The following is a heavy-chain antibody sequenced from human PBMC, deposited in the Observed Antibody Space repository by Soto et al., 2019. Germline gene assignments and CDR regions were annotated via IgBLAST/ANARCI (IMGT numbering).Heavy chain of an antibody. V-gene: IGHV3-9*01. CDR2: ISWNSGNT. D-gene: IGHD2-2*01. J-gene: IGHJ4*02. Sequence: EVQLVESGGGLVQPGRSLRLSCAASGFTFDNYAMHWVRQAPGKGLEWVSSISWNSGNTDYAGSVKGRFIISRDSAKNSLYLQMNSLRAEATALDDCARSPQYCSSTICRAYFADWGQGTLVTVSS. CDR3: ARSPQYCSSTICRAYFAD. CDR1: GFTFDNYA.